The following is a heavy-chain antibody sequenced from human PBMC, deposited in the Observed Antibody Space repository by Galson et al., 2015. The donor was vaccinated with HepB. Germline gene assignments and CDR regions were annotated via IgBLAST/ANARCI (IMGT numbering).Heavy chain of an antibody. Sequence: SVKVSCRASGGTFSSYAISWVRQAPGQGLEWMGGIIPIFGTANYAQKFQGRVTITADESTSTAYMELSSLRSEDTAVYYCARGQQLSAPFDYWGQGTLVTVSS. CDR1: GGTFSSYA. CDR3: ARGQQLSAPFDY. D-gene: IGHD6-13*01. V-gene: IGHV1-69*13. CDR2: IIPIFGTA. J-gene: IGHJ4*02.